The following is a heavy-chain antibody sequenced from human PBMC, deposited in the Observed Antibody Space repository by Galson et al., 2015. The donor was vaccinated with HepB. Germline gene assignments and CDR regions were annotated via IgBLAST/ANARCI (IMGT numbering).Heavy chain of an antibody. J-gene: IGHJ4*02. CDR1: GFTFSSFG. CDR2: ISSTTTYI. D-gene: IGHD1-26*01. CDR3: AREEYSGTYVFDY. V-gene: IGHV3-21*01. Sequence: SLRLSCAASGFTFSSFGMNWVRQAPGKGLEWVSSISSTTTYIFYADSVKGRFIISRDNTKNPLYLQMDSLRAEDTAVYYCAREEYSGTYVFDYWGQGALVTVSS.